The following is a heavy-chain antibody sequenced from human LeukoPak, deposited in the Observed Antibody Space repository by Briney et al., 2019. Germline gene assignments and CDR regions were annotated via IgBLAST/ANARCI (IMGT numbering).Heavy chain of an antibody. V-gene: IGHV4-61*02. CDR2: IYTSGST. Sequence: PSETLSLTCTVSGGSISSGSYYWSWIRQPAGKGLEWIGRIYTSGSTNYNPSLKSRVTISVDTSKNQFSLKLSSVTAADTAVYYCARASSGGVTDYWGQGTLVTVSS. CDR1: GGSISSGSYY. J-gene: IGHJ4*02. D-gene: IGHD3-16*01. CDR3: ARASSGGVTDY.